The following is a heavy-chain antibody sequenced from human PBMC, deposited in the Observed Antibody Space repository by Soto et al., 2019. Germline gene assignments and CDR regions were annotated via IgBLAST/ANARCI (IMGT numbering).Heavy chain of an antibody. D-gene: IGHD3-22*01. Sequence: QVQLVQSGAEVKKPGASVKVSCKASGYTFTSYGISWVRQAPGQGLEWMGWISVYNGNTKHAQKLQGRVTMTTDTXTXIAHMELRSLRSDDTAVYYCARAPHFYASSGLPFDIWGQGTLVTVSS. J-gene: IGHJ3*02. CDR1: GYTFTSYG. CDR2: ISVYNGNT. CDR3: ARAPHFYASSGLPFDI. V-gene: IGHV1-18*01.